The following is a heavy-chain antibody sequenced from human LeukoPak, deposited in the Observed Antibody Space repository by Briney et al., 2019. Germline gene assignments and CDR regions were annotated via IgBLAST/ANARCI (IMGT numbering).Heavy chain of an antibody. D-gene: IGHD2-15*01. J-gene: IGHJ5*02. CDR2: ISGSGGST. Sequence: GGSLRLSCAASGFTFSSYAMSWVRQAPGKGLEWVSAISGSGGSTYDADSVKGRFTISRDNSKNTLYLQMNSLRAEDTAVYYCAKDRSVVVAATWFDPWGQGTLVTVSS. V-gene: IGHV3-23*01. CDR3: AKDRSVVVAATWFDP. CDR1: GFTFSSYA.